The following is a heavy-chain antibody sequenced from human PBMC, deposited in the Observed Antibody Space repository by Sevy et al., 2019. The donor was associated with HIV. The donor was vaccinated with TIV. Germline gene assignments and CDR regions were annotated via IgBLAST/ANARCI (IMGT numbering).Heavy chain of an antibody. Sequence: ASVKVSCKASGGTFSSYAISWVRQAPGQGLEWMGGIIPIFGTANYAQKFQGRVTITADESTSTAYMELRSLGSVDTAVYYCARYYFDSSNYYSDYYGMDVWGQGTTVTVSS. CDR1: GGTFSSYA. J-gene: IGHJ6*02. CDR3: ARYYFDSSNYYSDYYGMDV. V-gene: IGHV1-69*13. CDR2: IIPIFGTA. D-gene: IGHD3-22*01.